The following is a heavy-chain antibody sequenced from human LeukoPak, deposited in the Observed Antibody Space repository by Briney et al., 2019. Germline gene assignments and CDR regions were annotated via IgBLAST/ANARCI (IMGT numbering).Heavy chain of an antibody. CDR3: ARDLGDSNYFWFDP. D-gene: IGHD4-11*01. V-gene: IGHV4-31*03. CDR2: IYYSGST. CDR1: GGSISSGGYY. J-gene: IGHJ5*02. Sequence: SETLSLTCTVSGGSISSGGYYWSWIRQHPGTGLEWIGYIYYSGSTYYNPSLKSRVTISVDTSKNQFSLKLSSVTAADTAVYYCARDLGDSNYFWFDPWGQGTLVTVSS.